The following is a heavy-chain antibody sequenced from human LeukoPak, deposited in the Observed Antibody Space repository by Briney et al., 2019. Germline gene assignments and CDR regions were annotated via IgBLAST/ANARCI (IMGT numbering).Heavy chain of an antibody. Sequence: SVKVSCKASGYTFTSYAISWVRQAPGQGLEWMGGIIPIFGTANYAQKFQGRVTTTADESTSTAYMELSSLRSEDTAVYYCASLGLGTFWFDPWGQGTLVTVSS. V-gene: IGHV1-69*13. CDR1: GYTFTSYA. CDR2: IIPIFGTA. D-gene: IGHD3-16*01. CDR3: ASLGLGTFWFDP. J-gene: IGHJ5*02.